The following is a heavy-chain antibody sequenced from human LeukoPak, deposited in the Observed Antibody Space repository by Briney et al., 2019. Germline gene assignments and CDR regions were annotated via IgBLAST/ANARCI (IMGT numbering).Heavy chain of an antibody. Sequence: GGSLRLSCAASGFTFSSYSMSWVRQAPGKGLEWVSSISSSSSYIYYADSVKGRFTISRDNAENSLYLQMNSLRAEDTAVYYCASRSSGYYYDYWGQGTLVTVSP. CDR3: ASRSSGYYYDY. J-gene: IGHJ4*02. V-gene: IGHV3-21*01. D-gene: IGHD3-22*01. CDR2: ISSSSSYI. CDR1: GFTFSSYS.